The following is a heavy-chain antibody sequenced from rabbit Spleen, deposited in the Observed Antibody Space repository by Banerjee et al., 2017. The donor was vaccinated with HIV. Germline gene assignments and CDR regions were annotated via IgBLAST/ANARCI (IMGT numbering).Heavy chain of an antibody. CDR1: GFDLSQNYV. D-gene: IGHD2-1*01. CDR2: IGSNSGNT. Sequence: QQQLEESGGGLVKPGGTLTLTCKASGFDLSQNYVMCWVRQAPGKGLEWIGCIGSNSGNTYYASWAKGRFTISTSTSLNTVTLQLNSLTAADTATYFCGRDANGDVRLSRLDLGGPGTLVTVS. CDR3: GRDANGDVRLSRLDL. V-gene: IGHV1S43*01. J-gene: IGHJ3*01.